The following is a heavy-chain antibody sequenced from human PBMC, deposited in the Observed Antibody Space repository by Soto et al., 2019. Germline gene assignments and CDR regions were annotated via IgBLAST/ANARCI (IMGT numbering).Heavy chain of an antibody. Sequence: GASVKVSCKASGYTFTSYYMNWVRQAPGQGLEWLGIINPSGGSTSYAQKFQGRVTMTRDTSTSTVYMDLSSLRSEDTAVYYCAREVERGYSYGSLEYWGQGTLVTVSS. D-gene: IGHD5-18*01. CDR3: AREVERGYSYGSLEY. CDR2: INPSGGST. V-gene: IGHV1-46*01. J-gene: IGHJ4*02. CDR1: GYTFTSYY.